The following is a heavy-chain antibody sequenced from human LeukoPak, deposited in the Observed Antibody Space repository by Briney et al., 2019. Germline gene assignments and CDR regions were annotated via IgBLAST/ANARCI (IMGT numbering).Heavy chain of an antibody. CDR3: ASGGLRFLEWLPHDY. V-gene: IGHV4-59*01. J-gene: IGHJ4*02. CDR2: IYYSGST. Sequence: KPSETLSLTCTVSGGSISSYYWSWIRQPPGKGLEWIRYIYYSGSTNYNPSLKSRVTISVDTSKNQFSLKLSSVTAADTAVYYCASGGLRFLEWLPHDYWGQGTLVTVSS. D-gene: IGHD3-3*01. CDR1: GGSISSYY.